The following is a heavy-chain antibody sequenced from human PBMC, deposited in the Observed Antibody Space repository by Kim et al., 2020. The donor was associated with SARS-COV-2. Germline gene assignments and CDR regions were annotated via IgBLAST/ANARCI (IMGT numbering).Heavy chain of an antibody. CDR1: GGSISSSSYY. V-gene: IGHV4-39*01. CDR2: IYYSGST. CDR3: AIDLRGEWFGEQYIDY. J-gene: IGHJ4*02. D-gene: IGHD3-10*01. Sequence: SETLSLTCTVSGGSISSSSYYWGWIRQPPGKGLEWIGSIYYSGSTYYNPSLKSRVTISVDTSKNQFSLKLSSVTAADTAVYYCAIDLRGEWFGEQYIDYWGQGTLVTVSS.